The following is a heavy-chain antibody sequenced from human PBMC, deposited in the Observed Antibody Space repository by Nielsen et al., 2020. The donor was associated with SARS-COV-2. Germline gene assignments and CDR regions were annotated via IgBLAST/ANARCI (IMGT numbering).Heavy chain of an antibody. D-gene: IGHD5-18*01. Sequence: GESLKISCAASGFTISSYGMSWVRQVSGKGLEWLSEIRNRGGRTRYADSVKGRFTISSDGSKSTLYLQMNSLRAEDTAVYYCAKSRRRGYIYGPLDSWGQGTLVTVSS. V-gene: IGHV3-23*01. CDR2: IRNRGGRT. J-gene: IGHJ4*02. CDR3: AKSRRRGYIYGPLDS. CDR1: GFTISSYG.